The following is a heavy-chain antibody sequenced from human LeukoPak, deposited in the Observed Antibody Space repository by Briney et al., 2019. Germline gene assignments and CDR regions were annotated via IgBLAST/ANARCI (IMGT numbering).Heavy chain of an antibody. J-gene: IGHJ6*03. CDR1: GFTFSNAW. D-gene: IGHD2-2*01. CDR2: IKSKTDGGST. V-gene: IGHV3-15*01. CDR3: AKSSGRYCSSTSCSRTWYYYYYMDV. Sequence: GGSLRLSCAASGFTFSNAWMSWVRQAPGKGLEWVGRIKSKTDGGSTYYADSVKGRFTISRDNSKNTLYLQMNSLRAEDTAVYYCAKSSGRYCSSTSCSRTWYYYYYMDVWGKGTTVTVSS.